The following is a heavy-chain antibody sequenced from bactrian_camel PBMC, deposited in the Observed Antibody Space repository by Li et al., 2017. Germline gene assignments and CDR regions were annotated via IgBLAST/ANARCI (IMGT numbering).Heavy chain of an antibody. V-gene: IGHV3S53*01. D-gene: IGHD4*01. J-gene: IGHJ4*01. Sequence: HVQLVESGGGSVQAGGSLRLSCAASGYIYSTYCMAWFRQAPGKEREGVALICSSGKIRYADSVKGRFTISRDNAKNTLYLQMNSLKPEDSAMYYCAEAPYRDGFSTKCRGQGTQVTVS. CDR3: AEAPYRDGFSTKC. CDR2: ICSSGKI. CDR1: GYIYSTYC.